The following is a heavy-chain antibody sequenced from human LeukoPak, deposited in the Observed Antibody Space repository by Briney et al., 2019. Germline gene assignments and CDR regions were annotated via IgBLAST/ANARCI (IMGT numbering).Heavy chain of an antibody. CDR3: ATVSALQIGVPEYFQH. J-gene: IGHJ1*01. CDR1: GYTFTGYY. V-gene: IGHV1-2*02. D-gene: IGHD2-2*01. CDR2: INPNSGGT. Sequence: ASVKVSCKASGYTFTGYYMHWVRQAPGQGLEWMGWINPNSGGTNYAQKFQGRVTMTRDTSISTAYMELSRLRSDDTAVYYCATVSALQIGVPEYFQHWGQGTLVTVSS.